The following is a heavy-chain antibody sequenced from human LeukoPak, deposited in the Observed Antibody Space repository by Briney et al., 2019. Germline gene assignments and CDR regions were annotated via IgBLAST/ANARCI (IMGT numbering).Heavy chain of an antibody. CDR3: ARVFWGSGDY. CDR1: GFTFSNYW. J-gene: IGHJ4*02. V-gene: IGHV3-7*01. CDR2: IKEDGTAI. Sequence: GGSLRLSWAADGFTFSNYWVSWVRQAAGKGMEWVANIKEDGTAIYYMDSVKGPFTISRDNAKNSVYLQMNSLRGEDTAVYYCARVFWGSGDYWGQGALVTVSS. D-gene: IGHD7-27*01.